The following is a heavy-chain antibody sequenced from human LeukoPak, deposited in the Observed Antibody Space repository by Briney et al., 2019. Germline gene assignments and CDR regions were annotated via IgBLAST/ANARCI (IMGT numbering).Heavy chain of an antibody. J-gene: IGHJ3*01. V-gene: IGHV3-23*01. CDR1: GFTFSSFA. CDR2: ISGSGGST. CDR3: AKDRSCSGSSCNVGS. D-gene: IGHD2-2*01. Sequence: GGSLRLPCAASGFTFSSFAMSWVRQAPGKGLEWVSAISGSGGSTFYADSVKGRFTISRDNSKNTLFLQMNSLRAEDTAVYYCAKDRSCSGSSCNVGSWGQGTMVTVSS.